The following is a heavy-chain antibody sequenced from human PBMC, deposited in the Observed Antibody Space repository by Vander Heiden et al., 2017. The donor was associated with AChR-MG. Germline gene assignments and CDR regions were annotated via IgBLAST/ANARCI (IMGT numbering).Heavy chain of an antibody. D-gene: IGHD2-15*01. CDR2: INPNSGGT. V-gene: IGHV1-2*02. J-gene: IGHJ5*02. CDR1: GDTFTGYY. Sequence: QVQLGQSGAEVKKPGAPVKVSCKASGDTFTGYYLHWVRQAPGQGLEWMGWINPNSGGTNYAQKFQGRVTMTRDTSISTAYMELSRLRSDDTAVYYCARLIVVVVAATRYNWFDPWGQGTLVTVSS. CDR3: ARLIVVVVAATRYNWFDP.